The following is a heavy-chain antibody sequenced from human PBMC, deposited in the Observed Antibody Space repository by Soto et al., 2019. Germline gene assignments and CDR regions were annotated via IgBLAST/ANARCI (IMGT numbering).Heavy chain of an antibody. J-gene: IGHJ4*02. D-gene: IGHD3-10*01. CDR2: IYHSGST. Sequence: PSETLSLTCAVSGFSISSAYYWGWIRQPPGKGLEWIGSIYHSGSTYYNPSLKSRVTISLDTSKNRFSLRLSPVTAADTAVYYCASPSGSGSPTLDYWGQGTLVTVSS. CDR3: ASPSGSGSPTLDY. V-gene: IGHV4-38-2*01. CDR1: GFSISSAYY.